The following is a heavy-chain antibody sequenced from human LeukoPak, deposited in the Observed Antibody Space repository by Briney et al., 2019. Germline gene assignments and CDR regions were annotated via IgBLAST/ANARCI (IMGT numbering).Heavy chain of an antibody. J-gene: IGHJ4*02. CDR3: VRDDYGGKKAYFDY. CDR1: GYTFSSYG. V-gene: IGHV1-18*01. Sequence: ASVKVSCKASGYTFSSYGFSWVRQAPGQGLEWMGWISGYDGNTAYAQNFQGRVTMTTDTSTSTAYLELRSLRSDDTAVYYCVRDDYGGKKAYFDYCGQGTLVTVSS. D-gene: IGHD4-23*01. CDR2: ISGYDGNT.